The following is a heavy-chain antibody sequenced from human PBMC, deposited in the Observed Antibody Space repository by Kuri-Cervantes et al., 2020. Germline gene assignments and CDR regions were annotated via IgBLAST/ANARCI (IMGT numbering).Heavy chain of an antibody. Sequence: GGSLRLSCAASGFTFSSYWMSWVRQAPGKGLEWVANIKQDGSEKYYVDSVKGRFTISRDNAKNSLYLQMNSLRAEDTAMYYCVRTYYYDSSGYSHWGQGTLVTVSS. J-gene: IGHJ4*02. D-gene: IGHD3-22*01. CDR3: VRTYYYDSSGYSH. V-gene: IGHV3-7*02. CDR2: IKQDGSEK. CDR1: GFTFSSYW.